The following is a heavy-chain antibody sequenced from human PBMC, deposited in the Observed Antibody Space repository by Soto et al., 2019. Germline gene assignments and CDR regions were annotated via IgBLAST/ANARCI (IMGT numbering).Heavy chain of an antibody. D-gene: IGHD6-19*01. CDR3: ARGHPSIAVATDY. CDR1: GGSFSGYY. CDR2: INHSGSS. Sequence: QVQLQQWGAGLLKPSETLSLTCAVYGGSFSGYYWSWIRQPPGKGLEWIGEINHSGSSNYNPSLKCRVTISVDTSKNQFSLKLSSVTAADTAVYYCARGHPSIAVATDYWGQGTLVTVSS. V-gene: IGHV4-34*01. J-gene: IGHJ4*02.